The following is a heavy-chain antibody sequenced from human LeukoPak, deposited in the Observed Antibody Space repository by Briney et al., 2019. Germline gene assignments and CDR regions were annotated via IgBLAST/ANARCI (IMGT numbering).Heavy chain of an antibody. J-gene: IGHJ3*02. CDR1: GGSISSSSYY. Sequence: PSETLSLTCTVSGGSISSSSYYWGWIRQPPGKGLEWIGSIFYSGSSYYKPSLKSRVTISVDTSKNQFSLKLSSVTAADTAVYYCARGIGTYYDFWSGYPGAAFDIWGQGTMVTVSS. CDR2: IFYSGSS. CDR3: ARGIGTYYDFWSGYPGAAFDI. V-gene: IGHV4-39*01. D-gene: IGHD3-3*01.